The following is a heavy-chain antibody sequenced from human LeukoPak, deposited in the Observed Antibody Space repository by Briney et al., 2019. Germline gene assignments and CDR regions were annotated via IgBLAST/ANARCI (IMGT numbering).Heavy chain of an antibody. CDR3: ARGPLVYYDNGGYYFFDY. V-gene: IGHV4-4*07. CDR1: GGSISSYY. CDR2: IYTSGST. J-gene: IGHJ4*02. Sequence: SETLSLTCTVSGGSISSYYWSWIRQPAGKGLEWIGRIYTSGSTNYNPSLKSRVTISVDTSKNQFSLKLSSVTAADTAVYYCARGPLVYYDNGGYYFFDYWGQGTLDTVSS. D-gene: IGHD3-22*01.